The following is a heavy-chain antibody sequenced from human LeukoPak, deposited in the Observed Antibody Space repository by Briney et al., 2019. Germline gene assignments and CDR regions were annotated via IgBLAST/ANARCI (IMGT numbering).Heavy chain of an antibody. J-gene: IGHJ4*02. Sequence: GSLRLSCAASGFTFSTYAMGWIRQPPGKGLEWIGSIYYSGSTYYNPSLKSRVTISVDTSKNQFSLKLSSVTAADTAVYYCASLTTMTTAIEYWGQGTLVTVSS. CDR3: ASLTTMTTAIEY. D-gene: IGHD4-17*01. CDR1: GFTFSTYA. V-gene: IGHV4-39*01. CDR2: IYYSGST.